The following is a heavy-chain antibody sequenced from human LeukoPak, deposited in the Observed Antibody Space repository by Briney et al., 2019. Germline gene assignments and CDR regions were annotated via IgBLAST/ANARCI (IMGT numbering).Heavy chain of an antibody. V-gene: IGHV3-30-3*01. CDR1: GFTFSSYA. Sequence: GGSLRLSCAASGFTFSSYAMHWVRQAPGKGLEWVALISYDETNKYSADTVKGRFTISRDNSKNTLYLQMNSLRAEDTAVYYCAREWVTSPDDAFDIWGQGTMVTVSS. CDR3: AREWVTSPDDAFDI. CDR2: ISYDETNK. J-gene: IGHJ3*02. D-gene: IGHD4-17*01.